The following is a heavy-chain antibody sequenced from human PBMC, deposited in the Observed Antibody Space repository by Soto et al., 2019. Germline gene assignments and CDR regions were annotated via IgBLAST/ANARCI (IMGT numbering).Heavy chain of an antibody. V-gene: IGHV3-33*01. Sequence: QVQLVESGGGVVQPGRSLRLSCAASGFTFSSYGMHWVRQAPGKGLEWVAVIWYDGSNKYYADSVKGRFTISRDNSKNTLYLQMNSLRAEDTAVYYCARDAPPDPITMVRGVHYGMDVWGQGTTVTVSS. CDR2: IWYDGSNK. CDR3: ARDAPPDPITMVRGVHYGMDV. J-gene: IGHJ6*02. CDR1: GFTFSSYG. D-gene: IGHD3-10*01.